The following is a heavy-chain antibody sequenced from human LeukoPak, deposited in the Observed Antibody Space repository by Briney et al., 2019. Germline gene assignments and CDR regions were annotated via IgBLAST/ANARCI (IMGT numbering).Heavy chain of an antibody. CDR3: TTDGAPIYCSSTSCRRHYYYYMDV. Sequence: GGSLRLSCAASGFTFSNAWMSWVRQAPGKGLEWVGRIKSKTDGGTTDYAAPVKGRFTISRDDSKNTLYLQMNSLKTEDTAVHYCTTDGAPIYCSSTSCRRHYYYYMDVWGKGTTVTVSS. D-gene: IGHD2-2*01. V-gene: IGHV3-15*01. J-gene: IGHJ6*03. CDR1: GFTFSNAW. CDR2: IKSKTDGGTT.